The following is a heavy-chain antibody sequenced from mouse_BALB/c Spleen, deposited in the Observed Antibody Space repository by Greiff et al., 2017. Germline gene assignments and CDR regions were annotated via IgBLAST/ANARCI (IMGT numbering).Heavy chain of an antibody. CDR3: ASAYYGNLYAMDY. CDR2: ISYDGSN. V-gene: IGHV3-6*02. Sequence: EVKLMESGPGLVKPSQSLSLTCSVTGYSITSGYYWNWIRQFPGNKLEWMGYISYDGSNNYNPSLKNRISITRDTSKNQFFLKLNSVTTEDTATYYCASAYYGNLYAMDYWGQGTSVTVSS. CDR1: GYSITSGYY. J-gene: IGHJ4*01. D-gene: IGHD2-10*01.